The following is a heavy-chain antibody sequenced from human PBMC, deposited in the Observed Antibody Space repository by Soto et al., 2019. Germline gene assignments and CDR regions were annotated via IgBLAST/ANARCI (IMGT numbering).Heavy chain of an antibody. Sequence: GGSLRLSCAASGFTFSNYGMHWVRQAPGKGLEWVAVISYDGNNRYYGDSVKGRFTISRDNSKNTVYLQMNSLRVEDTAVYYCASTWSGYYYFDSWGQGTLVTVSS. CDR2: ISYDGNNR. D-gene: IGHD3-3*01. J-gene: IGHJ4*02. CDR3: ASTWSGYYYFDS. V-gene: IGHV3-30*03. CDR1: GFTFSNYG.